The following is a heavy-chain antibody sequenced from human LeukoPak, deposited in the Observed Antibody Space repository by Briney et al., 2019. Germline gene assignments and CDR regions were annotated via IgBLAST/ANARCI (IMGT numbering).Heavy chain of an antibody. CDR1: DDSITMYY. CDR3: ARGRVSSSTWYSTYYYYFYMDV. J-gene: IGHJ6*03. Sequence: SEALSLTCTVSDDSITMYYWTWIRQPPGKGLEWIGYVDHTGSTNFNPSLNGRVSISRDTSKNLFSLRLRSVTAADTAVYFCARGRVSSSTWYSTYYYYFYMDVWGKGTTVTVSS. CDR2: VDHTGST. V-gene: IGHV4-59*01. D-gene: IGHD1-1*01.